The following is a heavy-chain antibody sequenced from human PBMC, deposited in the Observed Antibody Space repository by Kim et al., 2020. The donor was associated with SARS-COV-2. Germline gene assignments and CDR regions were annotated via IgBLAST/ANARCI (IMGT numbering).Heavy chain of an antibody. CDR1: GASMSGY. CDR2: VYHTGSA. V-gene: IGHV4-59*08. D-gene: IGHD4-17*01. Sequence: SETLSLTCAVSGASMSGYWSWIRQPPGKSREWIAYVYHTGSASYNPSLKSRATMSIDTSTKHISLKLTSLTAADTAIYYCARLDYGDYDEAFVLWGPGTLVTVSS. CDR3: ARLDYGDYDEAFVL. J-gene: IGHJ3*01.